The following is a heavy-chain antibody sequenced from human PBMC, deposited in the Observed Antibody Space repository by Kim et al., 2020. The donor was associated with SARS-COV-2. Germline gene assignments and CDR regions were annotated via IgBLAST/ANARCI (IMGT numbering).Heavy chain of an antibody. CDR2: IVVGSGNT. CDR1: GFTFTSSA. J-gene: IGHJ4*02. CDR3: AAAPVGATTDSPGGDY. D-gene: IGHD1-26*01. V-gene: IGHV1-58*01. Sequence: SVKVSCKASGFTFTSSAVQWVRQARGQRLEWIGWIVVGSGNTNYAQKFQERVTITRDMSTSTAYMELSSLRSEDTAVYYCAAAPVGATTDSPGGDYWGQGTLVTVSS.